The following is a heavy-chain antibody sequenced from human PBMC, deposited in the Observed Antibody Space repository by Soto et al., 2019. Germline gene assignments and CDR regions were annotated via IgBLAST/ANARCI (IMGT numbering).Heavy chain of an antibody. J-gene: IGHJ4*02. CDR3: TTGLSNGYYNFDY. D-gene: IGHD3-22*01. V-gene: IGHV3-15*01. CDR1: GYPFTHYG. CDR2: IKGEADGGTT. Sequence: SCKSSGYPFTHYGITWVRQAPGKGLEWVGRIKGEADGGTTDYAAPVKGRITISRDHSKDTLYLQMNSLKTEDTAVYYCTTGLSNGYYNFDYWGQGTPVTVSS.